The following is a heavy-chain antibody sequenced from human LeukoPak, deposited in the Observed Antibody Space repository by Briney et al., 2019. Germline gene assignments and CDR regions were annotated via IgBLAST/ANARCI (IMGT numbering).Heavy chain of an antibody. V-gene: IGHV3-23*01. CDR3: STGSGHAFDI. J-gene: IGHJ3*02. D-gene: IGHD3-10*01. Sequence: GGSLRLSCAASGFTFSNYAVSWVRQAPGKGLEWVSAISGSGYNTYYAVSVEGRFTISRDNAKNTLYVQMNSLRAEDTAVYYCSTGSGHAFDIWGRGTMVTVSS. CDR1: GFTFSNYA. CDR2: ISGSGYNT.